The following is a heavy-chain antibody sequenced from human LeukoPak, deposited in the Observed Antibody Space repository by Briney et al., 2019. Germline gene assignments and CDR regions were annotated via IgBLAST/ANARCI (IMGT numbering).Heavy chain of an antibody. Sequence: SETLSLTCTVSGYSISSGYYWGWIRQPPGKGLEWIGSIYHSGSTYYNPSLKSRVTISVDTFKNQFSLKLSSVTAADTAVHYCARIRYFDWSFDYWGQGTLVTVSS. J-gene: IGHJ4*02. CDR2: IYHSGST. D-gene: IGHD3-9*01. CDR1: GYSISSGYY. V-gene: IGHV4-38-2*02. CDR3: ARIRYFDWSFDY.